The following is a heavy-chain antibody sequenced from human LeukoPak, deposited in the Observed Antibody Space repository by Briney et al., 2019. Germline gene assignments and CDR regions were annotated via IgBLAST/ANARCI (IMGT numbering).Heavy chain of an antibody. CDR2: ISSSSSYT. V-gene: IGHV3-11*06. J-gene: IGHJ3*02. CDR3: ASMTTVIAERAFDI. D-gene: IGHD4-17*01. Sequence: GGSLRLSCAASGFTFSDYYMSWIRQAPGKGLEWVSYISSSSSYTNYADSVKGRFTISRDNAKNSLYLQMNSLRAEDTAVYYCASMTTVIAERAFDIWGQGTMVTVSS. CDR1: GFTFSDYY.